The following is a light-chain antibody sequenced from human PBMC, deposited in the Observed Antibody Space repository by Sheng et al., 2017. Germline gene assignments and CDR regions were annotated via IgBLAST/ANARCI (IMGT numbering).Light chain of an antibody. Sequence: EVVLTQSPANVSLSPGARATLSCRASQSLSNSLAWYQQKGGQAPRLLIYGASNRAIGIPARFSGSASGTDFTLTISSLEPEDFAIYYCQQHTSWPWTFGQGTRVEIK. J-gene: IGKJ1*01. V-gene: IGKV3-11*01. CDR1: QSLSNS. CDR3: QQHTSWPWT. CDR2: GAS.